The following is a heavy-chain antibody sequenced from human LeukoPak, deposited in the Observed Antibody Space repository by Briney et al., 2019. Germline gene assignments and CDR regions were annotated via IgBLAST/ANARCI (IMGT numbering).Heavy chain of an antibody. CDR2: IPYDGSNK. Sequence: GGALRLSCAGAGFTFSNYGMHWVRQAPGKGRDGVAFIPYDGSNKFYADSVKGRFTISRDNSKNTLYLQMNSLRDEDTAVYSCAKGLVVDSSGWYSPGYWGQGTLVTVSS. CDR3: AKGLVVDSSGWYSPGY. V-gene: IGHV3-30*02. CDR1: GFTFSNYG. D-gene: IGHD6-19*01. J-gene: IGHJ4*02.